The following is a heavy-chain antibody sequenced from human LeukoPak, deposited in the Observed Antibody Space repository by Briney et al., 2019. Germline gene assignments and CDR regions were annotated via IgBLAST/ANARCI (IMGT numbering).Heavy chain of an antibody. V-gene: IGHV3-30*18. CDR2: ISHDGSNK. J-gene: IGHJ4*02. CDR3: AKDWGFQYASGSYCDY. D-gene: IGHD3-10*01. Sequence: GRSLRLSCEASGFTFKNYGIHWVRQAPGKGLEWVAVISHDGSNKYYADSVRGRLSVSRDNSRNTLYLQMNSLRAEDTAVYYCAKDWGFQYASGSYCDYWGQGTQATVSS. CDR1: GFTFKNYG.